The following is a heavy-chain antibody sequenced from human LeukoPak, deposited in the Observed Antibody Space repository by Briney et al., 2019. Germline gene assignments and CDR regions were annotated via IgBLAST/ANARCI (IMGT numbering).Heavy chain of an antibody. Sequence: PGGSLRLSCAASGSTFSSYSMNWVRQAPGKGLEWVSSISSSSSYIYYADSVKGRFTISRDNAKNSLYLQMNSLRAEDTAVYYCARDWTFKWPLRGAFDIWGQGTMVTVSS. CDR3: ARDWTFKWPLRGAFDI. D-gene: IGHD3/OR15-3a*01. CDR2: ISSSSSYI. V-gene: IGHV3-21*01. CDR1: GSTFSSYS. J-gene: IGHJ3*02.